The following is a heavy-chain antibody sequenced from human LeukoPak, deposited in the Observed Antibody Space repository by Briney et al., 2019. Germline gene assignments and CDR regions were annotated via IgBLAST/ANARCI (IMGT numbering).Heavy chain of an antibody. D-gene: IGHD2-15*01. Sequence: SETLSLTCAVYSGSFSGYYWSWIRQPPGKGLEWIGEINHRGSTNYNPSLKSRVTISIDTSKSQFSLKLSSVTAADTAMYYCARETRCSGGTCYSPFDYWGQGTLVTVSS. V-gene: IGHV4-34*01. CDR1: SGSFSGYY. CDR2: INHRGST. J-gene: IGHJ4*02. CDR3: ARETRCSGGTCYSPFDY.